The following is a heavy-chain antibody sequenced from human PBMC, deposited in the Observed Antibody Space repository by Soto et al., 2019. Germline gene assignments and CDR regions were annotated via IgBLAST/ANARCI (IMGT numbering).Heavy chain of an antibody. V-gene: IGHV3-7*01. Sequence: EVQLVESGGGLVQPGGSLSLSCAASGFTFSRYWMSWVRQAPGKGLEWVANIRQDGSEKSYVDSVKGRFTISRDNAKNSQYLHMNSLRAENTAVYFCARDLPSISGRPGGWFDPWGQGTLVAVSS. CDR1: GFTFSRYW. J-gene: IGHJ5*02. CDR3: ARDLPSISGRPGGWFDP. D-gene: IGHD6-6*01. CDR2: IRQDGSEK.